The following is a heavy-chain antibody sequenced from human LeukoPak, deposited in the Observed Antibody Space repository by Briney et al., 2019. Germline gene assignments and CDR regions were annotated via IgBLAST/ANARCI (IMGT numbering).Heavy chain of an antibody. CDR1: GFTFSSYG. J-gene: IGHJ4*02. Sequence: GGSLRLSCVASGFTFSSYGMHWVREAPGKGLEWVAVISYDGSNKYYADSVTGRFTISRDNSKNSLYLQMSSLRAEDTAVYYCAKEAQYYYDTSAYYSGDYFDCWGQGTLVTVSS. D-gene: IGHD3-22*01. V-gene: IGHV3-30*18. CDR2: ISYDGSNK. CDR3: AKEAQYYYDTSAYYSGDYFDC.